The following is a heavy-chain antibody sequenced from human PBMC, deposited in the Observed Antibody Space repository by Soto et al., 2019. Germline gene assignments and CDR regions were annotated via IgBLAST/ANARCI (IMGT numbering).Heavy chain of an antibody. J-gene: IGHJ5*02. D-gene: IGHD3-22*01. CDR3: ARDVITMISNWFDP. CDR1: GGSISSGDYY. Sequence: PSETLSLTCTVSGGSISSGDYYWSWIRQPPGKGLEWIGYIYYSGSTYYNPSLKSRVTISVDTSKNQFPLKLSSVTAADTAVYYCARDVITMISNWFDPWGQGTLVTVSS. CDR2: IYYSGST. V-gene: IGHV4-30-4*01.